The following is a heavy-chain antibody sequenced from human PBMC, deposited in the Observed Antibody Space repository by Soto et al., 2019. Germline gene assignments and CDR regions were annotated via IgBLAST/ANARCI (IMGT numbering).Heavy chain of an antibody. J-gene: IGHJ4*02. Sequence: SLHDSLKISCYTLSSFGLPSARRSHGLGLEWVGWINPHNGDTNYAQNLQGRVAMTRDTSTNTAYMQRSRLTSDDTAGYFCARDQGGADLGSTDYWGLGNRVTVSS. CDR3: ARDQGGADLGSTDY. CDR1: CYTLSSFG. V-gene: IGHV1-2*02. CDR2: INPHNGDT. D-gene: IGHD3-16*01.